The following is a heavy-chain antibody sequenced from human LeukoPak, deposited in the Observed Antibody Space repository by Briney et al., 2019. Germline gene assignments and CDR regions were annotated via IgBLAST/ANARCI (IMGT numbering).Heavy chain of an antibody. V-gene: IGHV1-2*06. CDR2: INPNSGGT. J-gene: IGHJ4*02. D-gene: IGHD1-26*01. CDR1: GYTFTGYY. Sequence: ASVKVSCKASGYTFTGYYMHWVRQAPGQGLEWMGRINPNSGGTNYAQKFQGRATMTRDTSISTAYMELSRLRSDDTAVYYCARGASGSYYSGFDYWGQGTLVTVSS. CDR3: ARGASGSYYSGFDY.